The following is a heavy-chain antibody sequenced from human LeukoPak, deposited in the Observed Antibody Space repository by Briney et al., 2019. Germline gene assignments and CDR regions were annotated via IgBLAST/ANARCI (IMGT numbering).Heavy chain of an antibody. CDR3: ARDSTALPGTYFDY. D-gene: IGHD1-26*01. V-gene: IGHV1-2*02. CDR1: GYTFTDYH. Sequence: ASVKVSCKASGYTFTDYHFHWVRQAPGQGLDGMGWINAHTGDTRYAQKFQGRVIMTRDTSINTAYMELSGLRSDDTAIYYCARDSTALPGTYFDYWGQGTLVTVSS. J-gene: IGHJ4*02. CDR2: INAHTGDT.